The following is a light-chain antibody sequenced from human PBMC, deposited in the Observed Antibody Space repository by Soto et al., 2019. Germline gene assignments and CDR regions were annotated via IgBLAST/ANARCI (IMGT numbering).Light chain of an antibody. J-gene: IGKJ1*01. CDR1: QILSFG. V-gene: IGKV1-5*03. CDR2: KKS. Sequence: IHMTQSPSTLSPSVGDRVTINCWACQILSFGLAWYQQKPGKAPNRLVCKKSNLESGVPSRFSSSASETEFTLTISNLKPDYYATYYCQHNTDYSWTFGQGTKVEVK. CDR3: QHNTDYSWT.